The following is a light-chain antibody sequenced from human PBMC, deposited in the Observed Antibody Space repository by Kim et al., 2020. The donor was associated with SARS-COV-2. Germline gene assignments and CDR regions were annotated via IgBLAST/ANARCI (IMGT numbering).Light chain of an antibody. J-gene: IGKJ5*01. CDR1: QSVGSTY. CDR3: QQYGTSPIT. CDR2: GAS. Sequence: EIVLTQSPGTLSLSPGERATLSCRASQSVGSTYLAWYQQKPGQPPRLLISGASSRATGIPDRFSGRGSGTDFFLTITRLEPEDFAVYYCQQYGTSPITFGQGTRLEIK. V-gene: IGKV3-20*01.